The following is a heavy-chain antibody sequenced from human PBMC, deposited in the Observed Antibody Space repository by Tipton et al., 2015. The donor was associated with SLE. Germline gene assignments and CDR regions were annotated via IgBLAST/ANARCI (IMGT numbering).Heavy chain of an antibody. D-gene: IGHD3-22*01. J-gene: IGHJ3*02. Sequence: QSGAEVKKPGASVKVSCKASGYTFTGYYMHWVRQAPGQGLEWMGRINPNSGGTNYAQKFQGRVTMTRDTSISTAYMELSRLRSDVTAVYYCARVSSSSGSHHDAFDIWGQGTMVPVSS. V-gene: IGHV1-2*06. CDR1: GYTFTGYY. CDR2: INPNSGGT. CDR3: ARVSSSSGSHHDAFDI.